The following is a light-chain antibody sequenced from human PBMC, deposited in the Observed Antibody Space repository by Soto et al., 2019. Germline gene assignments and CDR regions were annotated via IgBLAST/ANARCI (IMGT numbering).Light chain of an antibody. V-gene: IGKV1-5*03. CDR2: KTS. J-gene: IGKJ1*01. Sequence: DIHMTQSPSTLSASVGDRVTITCRASQNHTMWLAWYQQKPGKAPNLLIYKTSSLESGVPSRFSGSGSGTEFTLTISSLQPDDFATYYCQHWTDYSWTFGQGTKVEVK. CDR1: QNHTMW. CDR3: QHWTDYSWT.